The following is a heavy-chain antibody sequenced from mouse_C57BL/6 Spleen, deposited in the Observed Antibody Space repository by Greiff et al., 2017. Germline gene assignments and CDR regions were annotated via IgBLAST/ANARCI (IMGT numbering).Heavy chain of an antibody. Sequence: VQLQQPGAELVMPGASVKLSCKASGYTFTSYWMHWVKQRPGQGLEWIGEIDPSDSYTNYNQKFKGKSTLTVDKSSSTAYMQLSSLTSEDSAVYYGARSGYYGSSPYAIDYWGQGTSVTGSS. D-gene: IGHD1-1*01. CDR3: ARSGYYGSSPYAIDY. CDR1: GYTFTSYW. CDR2: IDPSDSYT. V-gene: IGHV1-69*01. J-gene: IGHJ4*01.